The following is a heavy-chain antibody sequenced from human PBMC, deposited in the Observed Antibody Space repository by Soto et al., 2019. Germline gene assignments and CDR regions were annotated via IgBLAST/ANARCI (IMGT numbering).Heavy chain of an antibody. CDR3: AKDSWAIFGVPAGEYYAMDV. J-gene: IGHJ6*02. CDR2: ISGSGGTT. V-gene: IGHV3-23*01. Sequence: GSLRLSCVASGFTFENYAMSWVRQAPGKGLEWVSAISGSGGTTYYSDSVKGRFTISRDNSKNTVYLQMNDLRVEDAAEYFCAKDSWAIFGVPAGEYYAMDVWGQGTTVTVSS. D-gene: IGHD3-3*01. CDR1: GFTFENYA.